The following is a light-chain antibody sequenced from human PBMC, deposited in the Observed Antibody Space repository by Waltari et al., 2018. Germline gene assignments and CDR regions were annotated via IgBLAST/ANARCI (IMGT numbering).Light chain of an antibody. V-gene: IGLV2-14*01. CDR2: EVS. J-gene: IGLJ2*01. CDR1: SSDVGGYNY. Sequence: QSALTQPASVSGSPGQSITISCTGTSSDVGGYNYVSWYQQHPGKAPKPMIYEVSNRPAGVSSRFSGSKSDNTASLTISGLQAEDEAEYYCSSYTTRRTLVVFGGGTKLTVL. CDR3: SSYTTRRTLVV.